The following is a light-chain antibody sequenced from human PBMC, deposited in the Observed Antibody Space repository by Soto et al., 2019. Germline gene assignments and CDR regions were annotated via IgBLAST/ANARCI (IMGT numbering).Light chain of an antibody. CDR1: QNINKW. CDR2: DAS. V-gene: IGKV1-5*01. CDR3: QQYDGN. J-gene: IGKJ3*01. Sequence: DIQLTQSPSTLSAYVGDSVTLTCRASQNINKWSAWYQQKPRKAPKDLIYDASSLESGVPSRFSGSGSGTEFTLTISSLQPDDFATYYCQQYDGNFGPGTKVDIK.